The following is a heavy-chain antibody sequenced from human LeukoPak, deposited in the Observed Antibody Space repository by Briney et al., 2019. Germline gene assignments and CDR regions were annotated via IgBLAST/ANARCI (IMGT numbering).Heavy chain of an antibody. V-gene: IGHV4-59*12. CDR3: ARDGKYYYDSSGYYPGHAFDI. CDR2: IYYSGST. CDR1: GGSISSYY. Sequence: SETLSLTCTVSGGSISSYYWSWIRQPPGKGLEWIGYIYYSGSTNYNPSLKSRVTISVDTSKNQFSLKLSSVTAADTAVYYCARDGKYYYDSSGYYPGHAFDIWGQGTMVTVSS. D-gene: IGHD3-22*01. J-gene: IGHJ3*02.